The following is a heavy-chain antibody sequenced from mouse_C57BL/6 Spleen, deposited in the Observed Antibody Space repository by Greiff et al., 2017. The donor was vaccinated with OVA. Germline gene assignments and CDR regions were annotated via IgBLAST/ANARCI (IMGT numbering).Heavy chain of an antibody. CDR3: AREGEKTAQAYYAMDY. J-gene: IGHJ4*01. D-gene: IGHD3-2*02. Sequence: VQLQQPGAELVRPGTSVKLSCKASGYTFTSYWMHWVKQRPGQGLEWIGVIDPSDSYTNYNQKFKGKATLTVDTSSSTAYMQLSSLTSEDSAVYYCAREGEKTAQAYYAMDYWGQGTSVTVSS. V-gene: IGHV1-59*01. CDR2: IDPSDSYT. CDR1: GYTFTSYW.